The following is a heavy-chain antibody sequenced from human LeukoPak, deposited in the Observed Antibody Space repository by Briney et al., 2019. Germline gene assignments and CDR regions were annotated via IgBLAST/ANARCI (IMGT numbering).Heavy chain of an antibody. J-gene: IGHJ6*03. D-gene: IGHD2/OR15-2a*01. CDR3: ARGQAGGEYKYYYHMDV. CDR1: GFTVSTYA. CDR2: NSSSISYI. V-gene: IGHV3-21*01. Sequence: EGPLNLSCAAPGFTVSTYAIDWLRQALGKGLVWLSSNSSSISYIYYADSVKGRVTISRDNAKNLLYLQMNSLRAEDTAVYFCARGQAGGEYKYYYHMDVWGKGTTVTVSS.